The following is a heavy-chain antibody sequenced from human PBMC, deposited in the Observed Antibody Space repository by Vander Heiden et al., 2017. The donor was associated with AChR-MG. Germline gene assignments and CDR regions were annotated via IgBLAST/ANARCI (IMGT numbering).Heavy chain of an antibody. CDR2: INPHNGGT. Sequence: QVQLVQSGAEVEKPGASVKVSCKASGYTFSGYYLHWVRQAPGRGLEWMGWINPHNGGTNYAQKFQGRVSITRDTSISTAYMELSGLKSDDTAVYYCARDRSAYGSGWNYWYFDLWGRGTLVTVSS. CDR3: ARDRSAYGSGWNYWYFDL. J-gene: IGHJ2*01. D-gene: IGHD6-19*01. CDR1: GYTFSGYY. V-gene: IGHV1-2*02.